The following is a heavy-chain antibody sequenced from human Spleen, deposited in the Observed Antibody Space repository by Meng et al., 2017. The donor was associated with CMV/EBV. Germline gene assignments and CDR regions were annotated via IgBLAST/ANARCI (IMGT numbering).Heavy chain of an antibody. J-gene: IGHJ5*02. D-gene: IGHD4-23*01. Sequence: GGSLILSCKGSGYSFTSYWIGWVRQMPGKGLEWMGIIYPGDSDTRYSPSFQGQVTISADKSISTAYLQWSSLKASDTAMYYCARHTVVNNWFDPWGQGTLVTVSS. CDR1: GYSFTSYW. CDR3: ARHTVVNNWFDP. CDR2: IYPGDSDT. V-gene: IGHV5-51*01.